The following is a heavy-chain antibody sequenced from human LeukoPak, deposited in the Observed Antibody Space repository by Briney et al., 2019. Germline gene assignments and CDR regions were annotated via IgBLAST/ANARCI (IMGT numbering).Heavy chain of an antibody. V-gene: IGHV4-34*01. D-gene: IGHD2-15*01. CDR2: INHSGST. Sequence: PSETLSLTCAVYGGSFSGYYWSWIRQPPGKGLEWIGEINHSGSTNYNPSLKSRVTISVDTSKNQFSLKLSSVTAADTAVYYCARGKCSGGSCWLYYYYGMDAWGQGTTVTVSS. CDR1: GGSFSGYY. J-gene: IGHJ6*02. CDR3: ARGKCSGGSCWLYYYYGMDA.